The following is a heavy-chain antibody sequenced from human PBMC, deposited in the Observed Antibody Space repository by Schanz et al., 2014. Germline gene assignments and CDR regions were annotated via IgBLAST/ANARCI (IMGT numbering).Heavy chain of an antibody. D-gene: IGHD2-2*01. Sequence: EVQLVESGGGLVQPGGSLRLSCAASGFTFSSYWMSWVRQAPGKGLEWVANIKQDGSESYYVDSVKGRFTISRDNAKNSLYLQMNSLRAEDPAVYYCERFQSPHQPFAYWGQGTLVTVSS. V-gene: IGHV3-7*01. J-gene: IGHJ4*02. CDR1: GFTFSSYW. CDR3: ERFQSPHQPFAY. CDR2: IKQDGSES.